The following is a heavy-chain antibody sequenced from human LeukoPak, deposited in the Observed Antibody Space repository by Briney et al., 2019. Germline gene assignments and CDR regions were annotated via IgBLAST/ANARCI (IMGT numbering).Heavy chain of an antibody. CDR1: GFTFSSYA. J-gene: IGHJ4*02. CDR2: ISGSVGST. Sequence: PGGSLRLSCAASGFTFSSYAMSWVRQAPGEGLEWVSAISGSVGSTYYADSVKGRFTIARDNSKNTMYLQMNSLRAEDTAVYYCAKLLNYGDYGSGFDYWGQGTLVTVSS. CDR3: AKLLNYGDYGSGFDY. D-gene: IGHD4-17*01. V-gene: IGHV3-23*01.